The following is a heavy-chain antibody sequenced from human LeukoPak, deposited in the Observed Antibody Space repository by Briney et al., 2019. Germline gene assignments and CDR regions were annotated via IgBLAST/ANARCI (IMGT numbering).Heavy chain of an antibody. CDR2: ISYDGSNK. Sequence: GGSLRLSCAASGFTFSSYAMHWVRQAPGKGLEWVAVISYDGSNKYYADSVKGRFTISRDNSKNTLYLQMNSLRAEDTAVYYCARSYVPRSSLGLDYWGQGTLVTVSS. J-gene: IGHJ4*02. V-gene: IGHV3-30-3*01. D-gene: IGHD6-6*01. CDR1: GFTFSSYA. CDR3: ARSYVPRSSLGLDY.